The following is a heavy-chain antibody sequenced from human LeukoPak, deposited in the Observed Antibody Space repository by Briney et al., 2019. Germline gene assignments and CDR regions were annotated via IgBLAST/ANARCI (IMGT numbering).Heavy chain of an antibody. J-gene: IGHJ4*02. D-gene: IGHD5-18*01. V-gene: IGHV4-31*03. CDR2: IYYSGNT. CDR3: ASVSVDKGMPH. CDR1: GGSISSGSYY. Sequence: SQTLSLTCTVSGGSISSGSYYWSWIRQPAGKGLEWIGYIYYSGNTYYNPSLKSRLTISVDTSKNQFSLKLRSVTAADTAVYYCASVSVDKGMPHWGQGTLVTVSS.